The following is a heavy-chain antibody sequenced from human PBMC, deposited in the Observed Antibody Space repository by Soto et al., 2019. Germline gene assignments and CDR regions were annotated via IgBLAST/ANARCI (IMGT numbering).Heavy chain of an antibody. CDR1: GFPFSSTD. J-gene: IGHJ5*02. CDR3: AKNSGWFNT. CDR2: IAGSGGTT. Sequence: GVSLILSCAASGFPFSSTDMTWVRQARGKVLECGSTIAGSGGTTYYADSVKGRFTISRANSINTVFLQMKSMRADDTALYFCAKNSGWFNTWGQGALVTVSS. V-gene: IGHV3-23*01. D-gene: IGHD3-10*01.